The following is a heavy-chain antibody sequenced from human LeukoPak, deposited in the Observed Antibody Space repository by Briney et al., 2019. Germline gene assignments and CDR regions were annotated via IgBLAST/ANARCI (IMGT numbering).Heavy chain of an antibody. J-gene: IGHJ3*02. D-gene: IGHD2/OR15-2a*01. Sequence: ASETLSLTCAVYGGSFSGYHWSWIRQRPGKGLEWIGEISHSGSTKYNPSLKSRVTISLDTSKNQFSLKLSSVTAADTAVYYCARVLRVILDAFDIWGRGTMVIVSS. V-gene: IGHV4-34*01. CDR2: ISHSGST. CDR1: GGSFSGYH. CDR3: ARVLRVILDAFDI.